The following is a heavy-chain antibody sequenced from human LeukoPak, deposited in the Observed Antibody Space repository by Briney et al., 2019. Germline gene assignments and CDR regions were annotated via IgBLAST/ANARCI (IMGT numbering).Heavy chain of an antibody. CDR3: ARRLAARPYYFDY. J-gene: IGHJ4*02. V-gene: IGHV4-59*01. Sequence: KPSETLSLTCTVSGGSISNYFWNWVRQPPGKGLEWVGHIYYSESTSYNPSLKSRVTISVDTSKNQFSLKLSSVTAADTALYYCARRLAARPYYFDYWGQGTLVTVSS. CDR2: IYYSEST. D-gene: IGHD6-6*01. CDR1: GGSISNYF.